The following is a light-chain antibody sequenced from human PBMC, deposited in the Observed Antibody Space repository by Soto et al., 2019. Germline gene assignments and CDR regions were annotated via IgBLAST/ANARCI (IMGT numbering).Light chain of an antibody. CDR1: QSISDN. CDR2: SAS. V-gene: IGKV3-15*01. Sequence: DIVMTPSPATLSVSPGGSSTLCCTASQSISDNLAWYQQKPGQAPRILIYSASRRATGFPGRFSGSGSGTDFTLTISSLQSEDLAIYYCQQYNNWPWTFGQGTKVDIK. J-gene: IGKJ1*01. CDR3: QQYNNWPWT.